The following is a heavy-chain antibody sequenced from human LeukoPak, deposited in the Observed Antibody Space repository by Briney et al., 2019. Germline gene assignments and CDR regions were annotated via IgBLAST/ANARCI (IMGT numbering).Heavy chain of an antibody. CDR3: ARPTAIDYYYYYMDV. V-gene: IGHV1-69*01. J-gene: IGHJ6*03. D-gene: IGHD2-2*01. CDR2: IIPIFGTA. CDR1: GGTFSSYA. Sequence: SVKVSCKASGGTFSSYAISWVRQAPGQGLEWMGGIIPIFGTANYAQKFQGRVTITADESTSTAYMELSSLRSEDTAVYYCARPTAIDYYYYYMDVWGKGTTVTVSS.